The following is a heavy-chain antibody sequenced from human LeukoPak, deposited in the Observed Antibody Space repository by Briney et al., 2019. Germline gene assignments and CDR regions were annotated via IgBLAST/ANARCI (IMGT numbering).Heavy chain of an antibody. CDR1: GFTFSSNY. CDR3: ARDFGNSYCSSTSCSDY. V-gene: IGHV3-66*02. J-gene: IGHJ4*02. D-gene: IGHD2-2*01. Sequence: PGGSLRLSCAASGFTFSSNYMSWVRQAPGKGLEWVSVIYSGGSTYYADSVKGRFTISRDNPKNTLYLQMNSLRAEDTAVYYCARDFGNSYCSSTSCSDYWGQGTLVTVSS. CDR2: IYSGGST.